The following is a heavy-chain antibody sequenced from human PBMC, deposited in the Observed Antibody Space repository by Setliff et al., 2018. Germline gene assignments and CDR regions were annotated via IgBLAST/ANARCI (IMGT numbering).Heavy chain of an antibody. V-gene: IGHV4-34*01. CDR1: GGSFSGYY. Sequence: SETLSLTCAVYGGSFSGYYWSWIRQPPGKGLEWIGEINHSGSTNYNPSLKTRVTISVDTSKNQFSLKLSSVTAADTAVYYCARALGYCSRTSCYADAFDIWGQGTMVTVSS. CDR3: ARALGYCSRTSCYADAFDI. CDR2: INHSGST. D-gene: IGHD2-2*01. J-gene: IGHJ3*02.